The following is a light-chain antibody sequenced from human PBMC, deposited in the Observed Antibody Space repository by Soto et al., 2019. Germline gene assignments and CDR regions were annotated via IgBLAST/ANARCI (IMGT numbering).Light chain of an antibody. V-gene: IGKV3-15*01. CDR3: QQYNNWPRT. CDR1: QSVSSN. J-gene: IGKJ1*01. CDR2: GAS. Sequence: EIVLTQSPATLSLSPGERATLSCRASQSVSSNLAWYQQKPGQAPRLLIYGASTRATGIPARFSGSGSWTEFTLTISSLQSEDFAVYYCQQYNNWPRTFGQGTKVEIK.